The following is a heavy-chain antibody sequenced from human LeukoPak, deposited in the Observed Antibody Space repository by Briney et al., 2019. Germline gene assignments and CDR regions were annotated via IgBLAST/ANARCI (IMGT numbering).Heavy chain of an antibody. CDR2: ISAYNGNT. Sequence: GASVKVSCKASGYTFTSYGISWVRQAPGQGLEWMGWISAYNGNTNYAQKLQGRVTMTTDTSTSTAYMELRSLRSNDTAVYYCAREGPPGLWFGELPQTTAFDYWGQGTLVTVSS. D-gene: IGHD3-10*01. CDR3: AREGPPGLWFGELPQTTAFDY. J-gene: IGHJ4*02. CDR1: GYTFTSYG. V-gene: IGHV1-18*01.